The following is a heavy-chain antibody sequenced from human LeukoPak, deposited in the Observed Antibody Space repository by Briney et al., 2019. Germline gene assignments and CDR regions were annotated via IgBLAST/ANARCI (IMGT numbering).Heavy chain of an antibody. J-gene: IGHJ4*02. V-gene: IGHV3-23*01. CDR2: IIYDGRHT. Sequence: GGSLRLSCTASGFTFRMYAMSWVRQAPGKGLESVASIIYDGRHTYYAASVKGRFTISRDNSQNTLYLQMNSLRAEETALYYCAKDGLSYDGSTHVYYFQSLGQGTLVTVSS. CDR1: GFTFRMYA. CDR3: AKDGLSYDGSTHVYYFQS. D-gene: IGHD3-22*01.